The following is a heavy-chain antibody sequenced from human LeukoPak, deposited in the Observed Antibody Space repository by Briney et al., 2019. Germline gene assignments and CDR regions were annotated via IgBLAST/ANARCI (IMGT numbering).Heavy chain of an antibody. D-gene: IGHD3-22*01. CDR3: ARGSDSSGYYY. J-gene: IGHJ4*02. Sequence: SETLSLTCAVYGGSFSGYYWSWIRQPPGKGLEWIGEINHSGSTNYNPSLKSRVTISVDTSKNQFSLKLSSVTAADTAVYYRARGSDSSGYYYWGQGTLVTVSS. V-gene: IGHV4-34*01. CDR2: INHSGST. CDR1: GGSFSGYY.